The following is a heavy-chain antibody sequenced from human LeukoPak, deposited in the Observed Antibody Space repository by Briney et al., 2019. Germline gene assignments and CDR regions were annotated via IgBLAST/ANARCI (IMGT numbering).Heavy chain of an antibody. CDR2: IRYDGSNK. J-gene: IGHJ6*03. D-gene: IGHD2-15*01. V-gene: IGHV3-30*02. CDR1: GFTFSSYG. CDR3: ARARVAAKSGYMDV. Sequence: QAGGSLRLSCAASGFTFSSYGMHWVRQAPGKGLEWVAFIRYDGSNKYYADSVKGRFTISRDNPKNTLYPQMGSLRDEDLAVYYCARARVAAKSGYMDVWGTGTTVTISS.